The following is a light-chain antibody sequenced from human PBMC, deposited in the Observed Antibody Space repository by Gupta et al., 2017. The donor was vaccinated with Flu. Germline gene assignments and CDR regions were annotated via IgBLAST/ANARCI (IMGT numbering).Light chain of an antibody. CDR1: QSVNND. J-gene: IGKJ2*01. CDR2: NAS. V-gene: IGKV3-11*01. CDR3: QQRNSWPDT. Sequence: EIVMTQSPATLSVSPGETATLSCRASQSVNNDLAWNQQKAGQAPRLLIYNASNRATGNPARFSGSGSGTEFTLTISSREPEDFAVYYCQQRNSWPDTFGQGTXLEIK.